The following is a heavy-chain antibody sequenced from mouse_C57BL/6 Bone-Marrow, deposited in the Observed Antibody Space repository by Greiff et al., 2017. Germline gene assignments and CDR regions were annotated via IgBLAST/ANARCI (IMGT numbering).Heavy chain of an antibody. Sequence: VQLQQSGPELVKPGASVKISCKASGYSFTGYFMHWVKQSHGQSLEWIGRINPYDGDTFYNQKFKGKATLTVDKSSSTANMELSSMTSEDLAVYYCARERNPYSMDYWGKGTSVTVSS. D-gene: IGHD1-1*01. V-gene: IGHV1-37*01. J-gene: IGHJ4*01. CDR3: ARERNPYSMDY. CDR1: GYSFTGYF. CDR2: INPYDGDT.